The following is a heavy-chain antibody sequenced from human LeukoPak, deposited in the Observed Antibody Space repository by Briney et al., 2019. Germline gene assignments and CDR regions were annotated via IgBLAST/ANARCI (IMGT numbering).Heavy chain of an antibody. CDR2: ISYDGSNK. Sequence: HPGRSLRLSCAASGFTFSSYAMHWVRQAPGKGLEWVAVISYDGSNKYYADSVKGRFTISRDNSKNTLYLQMHSLRVEDTAMYYCARGLRDRYGMDVWGQGTTVTVSS. CDR3: ARGLRDRYGMDV. V-gene: IGHV3-30-3*01. CDR1: GFTFSSYA. J-gene: IGHJ6*02.